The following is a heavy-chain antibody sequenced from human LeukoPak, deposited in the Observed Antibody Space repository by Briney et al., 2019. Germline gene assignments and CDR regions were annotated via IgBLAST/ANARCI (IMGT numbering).Heavy chain of an antibody. D-gene: IGHD2-21*01. J-gene: IGHJ4*02. Sequence: PGGSLRLSCAASGFTFSSYAMSWVRQAPGKGLEWVSSISSSGGSTYYADSVKGRFTISRDNSKNTLYLQMNSLRAEDTAVYYCAKDTKYTPGVVVRNLGQGTLVTVSS. CDR1: GFTFSSYA. CDR3: AKDTKYTPGVVVRN. V-gene: IGHV3-23*01. CDR2: ISSSGGST.